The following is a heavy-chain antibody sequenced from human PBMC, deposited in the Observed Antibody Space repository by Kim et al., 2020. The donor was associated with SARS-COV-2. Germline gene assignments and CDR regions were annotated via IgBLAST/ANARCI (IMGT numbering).Heavy chain of an antibody. V-gene: IGHV1-2*06. J-gene: IGHJ5*01. D-gene: IGHD2-2*01. CDR3: ARSCGSTACYLYVDS. CDR2: IDPNSGGT. Sequence: ASVKVSCKASVYTFTNYYIHWVRQAPGQGLEWMGRIDPNSGGTRYAQKFQGRLTITRDTSISTAYMELSSLAADDPAVHSFARSCGSTACYLYVDSRAQG. CDR1: VYTFTNYY.